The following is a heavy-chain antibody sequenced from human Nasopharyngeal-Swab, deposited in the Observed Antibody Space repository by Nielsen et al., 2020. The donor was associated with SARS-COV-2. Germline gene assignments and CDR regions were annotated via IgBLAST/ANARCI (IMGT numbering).Heavy chain of an antibody. J-gene: IGHJ6*02. CDR3: ARDLYRQQWPLYNYYGMDV. D-gene: IGHD6-19*01. CDR2: ISSGGRTI. V-gene: IGHV3-48*03. Sequence: GGSLRLSCAASGFTFSSYEMNWVRQAPGKGLEWLSYISSGGRTIAYADSVKGRFTISRDNSKNTLYLQMNSLRAEDTAVYYCARDLYRQQWPLYNYYGMDVWGQGTTVTVSS. CDR1: GFTFSSYE.